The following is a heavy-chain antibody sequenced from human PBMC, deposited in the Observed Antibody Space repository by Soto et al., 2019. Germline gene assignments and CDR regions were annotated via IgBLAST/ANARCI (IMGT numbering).Heavy chain of an antibody. CDR1: GGTFSSYA. Sequence: VASVKVSCKASGGTFSSYAISWVRQAPGQGLEWMGGIIPIFGTANYAQKFQGRVTITADESTSTAYMELSSLRSEDTAVYYCAVAYDSSGYYGYFDPWGQGTLVTVSS. J-gene: IGHJ4*02. CDR3: AVAYDSSGYYGYFDP. CDR2: IIPIFGTA. D-gene: IGHD3-22*01. V-gene: IGHV1-69*13.